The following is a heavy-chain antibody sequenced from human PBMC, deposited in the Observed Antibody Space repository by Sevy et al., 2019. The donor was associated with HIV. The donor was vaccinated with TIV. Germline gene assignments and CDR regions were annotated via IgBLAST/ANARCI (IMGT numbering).Heavy chain of an antibody. CDR1: EITFSDHG. CDR2: ISGTGTI. V-gene: IGHV3-48*01. D-gene: IGHD3-16*02. CDR3: ARSMISFGGLVDN. Sequence: GGSLRLSCAASEITFSDHGMNWVRQTPGKGLEWISYISGTGTIYYTDSVKGRFAISRDNGKKLLYLQMNSLIADDTAVYYCARSMISFGGLVDNWGQGTLVTVSS. J-gene: IGHJ4*02.